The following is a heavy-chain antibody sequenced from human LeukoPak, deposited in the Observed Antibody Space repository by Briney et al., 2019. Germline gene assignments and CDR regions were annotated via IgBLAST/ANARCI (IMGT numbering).Heavy chain of an antibody. J-gene: IGHJ5*02. D-gene: IGHD2-2*01. CDR1: GGTFSSYA. CDR2: IIPIFGTA. Sequence: SVKVSCKASGGTFSSYAISWVRQAPGQGLEWMGEIIPIFGTANYAQKFQGRVTITADESTSTAYMELSSLRSEDTAVYYCASVPAANINWFDPWGQGTLVTVSS. CDR3: ASVPAANINWFDP. V-gene: IGHV1-69*13.